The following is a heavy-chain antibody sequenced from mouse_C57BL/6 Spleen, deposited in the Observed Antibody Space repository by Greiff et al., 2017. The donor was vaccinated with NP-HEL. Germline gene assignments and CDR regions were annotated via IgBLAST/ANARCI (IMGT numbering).Heavy chain of an antibody. CDR1: GFTFSDYG. D-gene: IGHD1-1*01. CDR3: AMKGITTVVADWYFDV. J-gene: IGHJ1*03. Sequence: EVQLVESGGGLVKPGGSLKLSCAASGFTFSDYGMHWVRQAPEKGLEWVAYISSGSSTIYYADTVKGRFTISRDNAKNTLFLQMTSLRSEDTAMYYCAMKGITTVVADWYFDVWGTGTTVTVSS. CDR2: ISSGSSTI. V-gene: IGHV5-17*01.